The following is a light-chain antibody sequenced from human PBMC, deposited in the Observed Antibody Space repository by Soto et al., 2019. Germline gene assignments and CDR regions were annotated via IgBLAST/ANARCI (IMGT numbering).Light chain of an antibody. J-gene: IGLJ3*02. CDR3: AAWDDSLSALV. CDR2: SNN. Sequence: QSVLTQPPSASGTPGQRVTISCSGSSSNIGSRTVNWYQQLPGTAPKVLIYSNNQRPSGVPDRFSGSKSGTSASLAITGLQSEDEADYYCAAWDDSLSALVFGGGTKLTVL. CDR1: SSNIGSRT. V-gene: IGLV1-44*01.